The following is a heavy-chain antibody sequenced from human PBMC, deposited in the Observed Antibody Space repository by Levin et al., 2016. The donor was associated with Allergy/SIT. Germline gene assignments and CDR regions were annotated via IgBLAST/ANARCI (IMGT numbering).Heavy chain of an antibody. J-gene: IGHJ6*02. CDR2: IYHSGST. CDR3: ARSIVVVPAAEIVYYYGMDV. V-gene: IGHV4-4*02. D-gene: IGHD2-2*01. Sequence: WIRQPPGKGLEWIGEIYHSGSTNYNPSLKSRVTISVDKSKNQFSLKLSSVTAADTAVYYCARSIVVVPAAEIVYYYGMDVWGQGTTVTVSS.